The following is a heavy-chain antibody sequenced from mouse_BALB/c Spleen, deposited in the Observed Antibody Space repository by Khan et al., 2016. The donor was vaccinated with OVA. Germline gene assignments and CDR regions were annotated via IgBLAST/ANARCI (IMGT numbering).Heavy chain of an antibody. CDR2: INPSNGYS. J-gene: IGHJ3*01. V-gene: IGHV1-4*01. CDR1: GYTFTTYT. D-gene: IGHD2-14*01. CDR3: GRGGGYHRNDGWFAY. Sequence: QVQLKQSGAELARPGASVKMSCKASGYTFTTYTIHWIKKGPGQGLEWIGYINPSNGYSNYNQKFKDQATLTTDKSSTTAYLQLSSLTSDDSAVYNSGRGGGYHRNDGWFAYWGQGTLVTVSA.